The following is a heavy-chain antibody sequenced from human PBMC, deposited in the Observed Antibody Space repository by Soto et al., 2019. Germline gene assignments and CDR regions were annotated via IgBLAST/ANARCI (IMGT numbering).Heavy chain of an antibody. Sequence: SVKVSCKASGGTFSSYAISWVRQAPGQGLEWMGGIIPIFGTANYAQKFQGRVTITADESTSTAYMELSSLRSEDTAVYYCARAGSYYGLGSPPYGMDVWGQGTTVTVSS. V-gene: IGHV1-69*13. CDR2: IIPIFGTA. CDR3: ARAGSYYGLGSPPYGMDV. J-gene: IGHJ6*02. CDR1: GGTFSSYA. D-gene: IGHD3-10*01.